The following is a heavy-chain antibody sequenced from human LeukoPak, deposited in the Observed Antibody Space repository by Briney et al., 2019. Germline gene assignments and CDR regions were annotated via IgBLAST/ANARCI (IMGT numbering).Heavy chain of an antibody. J-gene: IGHJ4*02. CDR1: GFTFSNYA. CDR3: AGDPGLAWWDY. Sequence: GGSLRLSCAASGFTFSNYAINWVRQAPGKGLGWVSSISSSSSYIYYTDSVKGRFTISRDNAKNSLYLQMNSLRAEDLAVYYCAGDPGLAWWDYWGQGGLVTVSS. D-gene: IGHD2-8*02. CDR2: ISSSSSYI. V-gene: IGHV3-21*01.